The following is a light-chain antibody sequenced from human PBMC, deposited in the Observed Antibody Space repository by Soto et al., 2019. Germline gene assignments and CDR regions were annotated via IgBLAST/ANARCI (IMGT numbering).Light chain of an antibody. J-gene: IGKJ1*01. CDR1: QSVSSTY. CDR3: QPYGSSPRT. V-gene: IGKV3-20*01. Sequence: EIVLTQSPGNLSLSPGERATLSCRASQSVSSTYLAWYQQKPGQAPRLLMYGASRRATGIAERFSGSGSGTVFTLTISRLEPEDSAVYYSQPYGSSPRTFGQGTKVEIK. CDR2: GAS.